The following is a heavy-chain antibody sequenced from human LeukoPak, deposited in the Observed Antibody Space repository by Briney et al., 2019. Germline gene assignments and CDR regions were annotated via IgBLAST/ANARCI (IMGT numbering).Heavy chain of an antibody. D-gene: IGHD4-17*01. CDR1: GYSISSGYY. CDR3: ARDIYGDYWFDP. J-gene: IGHJ5*02. Sequence: SETLSLTCTVSGYSISSGYYWGWIRQPPGKGLEWIGSIYHSGSTYYNPSLKSRVTISVDTSKNQFSLKLSSVTAADTAVYYCARDIYGDYWFDPWGQGTLVTVSS. V-gene: IGHV4-38-2*02. CDR2: IYHSGST.